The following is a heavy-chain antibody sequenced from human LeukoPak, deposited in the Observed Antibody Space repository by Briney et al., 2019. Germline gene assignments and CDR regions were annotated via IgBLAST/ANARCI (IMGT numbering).Heavy chain of an antibody. Sequence: GGSLRLSCAASGFTFSSYAMHWVRQAPGKGLEWVAVISYDGSNKYYADSVKGRFTISRDNSKNTLYLQMNSLRAEDAAVYYCARLSSGWYEGDAFDIWGQGTMVTVSS. D-gene: IGHD6-19*01. V-gene: IGHV3-30-3*01. CDR3: ARLSSGWYEGDAFDI. J-gene: IGHJ3*02. CDR2: ISYDGSNK. CDR1: GFTFSSYA.